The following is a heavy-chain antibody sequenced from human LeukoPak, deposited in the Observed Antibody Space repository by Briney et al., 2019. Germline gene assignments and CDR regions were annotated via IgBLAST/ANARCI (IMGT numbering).Heavy chain of an antibody. Sequence: GGSLRLSCAASEFTFSSHQMSWVRQAPGKGLEWVAVKWYDGSNKYHTDSVKGRFTISGDNSKNTLYLQMNSLRVEDTAVYYCARAGYGGHDWFRPGPVVDAFDLWGQGTMVTVSS. CDR3: ARAGYGGHDWFRPGPVVDAFDL. CDR1: EFTFSSHQ. D-gene: IGHD5-12*01. CDR2: KWYDGSNK. J-gene: IGHJ3*01. V-gene: IGHV3-33*08.